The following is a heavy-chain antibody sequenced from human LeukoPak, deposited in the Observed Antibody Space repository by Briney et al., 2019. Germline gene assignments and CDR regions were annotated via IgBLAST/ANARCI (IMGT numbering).Heavy chain of an antibody. CDR3: AKTSVAGGGDY. CDR2: ISYDGSNK. D-gene: IGHD6-19*01. J-gene: IGHJ4*02. V-gene: IGHV3-30*18. CDR1: GFTFSSYA. Sequence: GGSLRLSCAASGFTFSSYAMHWVRQAPGKGLEWVAVISYDGSNKYYADSVKGRFTISRDNSKNTLYLQMDSLRAEDTAVYYCAKTSVAGGGDYWGQGTLVTVSS.